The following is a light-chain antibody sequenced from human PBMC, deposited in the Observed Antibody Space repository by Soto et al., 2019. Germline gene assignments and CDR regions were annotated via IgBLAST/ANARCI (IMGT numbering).Light chain of an antibody. Sequence: GRTLSPGTLSMNRGEGATQSCRARQSMGVTVAWYQQQPGQAPTLIIYGEATRAIGSRARFSGSGSGTEFNLTLSILKSEDFAVSYCQQYNNLPPWTFGQG. CDR2: GEA. CDR3: QQYNNLPPWT. J-gene: IGKJ1*01. CDR1: QSMGVT. V-gene: IGKV3-15*01.